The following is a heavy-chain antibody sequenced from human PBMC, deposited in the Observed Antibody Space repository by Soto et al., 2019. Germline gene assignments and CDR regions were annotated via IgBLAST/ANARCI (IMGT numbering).Heavy chain of an antibody. V-gene: IGHV3-33*01. CDR2: IWYDASKQ. Sequence: FLRLSCETAGFSFIVYGMHWVRQAPGKGLEWVAVIWYDASKQFYAASVEGRFTISRDNSKAILYLQMNSLRAEDTAVYYCAAWAEGATEVHWGQGTLVTVSS. CDR3: AAWAEGATEVH. CDR1: GFSFIVYG. D-gene: IGHD2-15*01. J-gene: IGHJ4*02.